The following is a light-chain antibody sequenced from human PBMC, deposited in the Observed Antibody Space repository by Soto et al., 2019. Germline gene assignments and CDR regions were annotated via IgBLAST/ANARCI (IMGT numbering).Light chain of an antibody. CDR1: RSNVGRNA. Sequence: QSVLTQPPSASGTPGQTVTISCSGSRSNVGRNAVSWYQQVPGMAPKLLVFATNKRPSGVPDRSSGSASGASASLAISGLQSEDEADYYCEAWDDTLNGPLFGGGTKLTVL. V-gene: IGLV1-44*01. CDR2: ATN. CDR3: EAWDDTLNGPL. J-gene: IGLJ2*01.